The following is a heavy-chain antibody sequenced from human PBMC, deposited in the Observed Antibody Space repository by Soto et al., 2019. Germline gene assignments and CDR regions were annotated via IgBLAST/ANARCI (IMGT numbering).Heavy chain of an antibody. J-gene: IGHJ4*02. CDR2: IFSNDEK. V-gene: IGHV2-26*01. CDR3: ARLNYDYIWGSYRGTYFDY. CDR1: GFSLSNARMG. Sequence: QVTLKESGPVLVKPTEPLTLTCTVSGFSLSNARMGVSWIRQPPGKALEWLAHIFSNDEKSYSTSLKSRLTISKDTSKSQVVLTMTNMDPVDTATYYCARLNYDYIWGSYRGTYFDYWGQGTLVTVSS. D-gene: IGHD3-16*02.